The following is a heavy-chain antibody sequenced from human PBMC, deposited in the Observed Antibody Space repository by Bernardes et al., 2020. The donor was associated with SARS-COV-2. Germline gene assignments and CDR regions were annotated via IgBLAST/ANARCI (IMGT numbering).Heavy chain of an antibody. D-gene: IGHD5-18*01. CDR3: ARSGYTYGEGAFDI. J-gene: IGHJ3*02. CDR1: GFTVSSNY. CDR2: IYGGGST. V-gene: IGHV3-53*04. Sequence: GGSLRLCCAASGFTVSSNYMTWVRQAPGKGLEWVSVIYGGGSTYYADSVKGRFTISRHNSKNTLFLQMNSLRAEDTAVYYCARSGYTYGEGAFDIWGQGTMVTVSS.